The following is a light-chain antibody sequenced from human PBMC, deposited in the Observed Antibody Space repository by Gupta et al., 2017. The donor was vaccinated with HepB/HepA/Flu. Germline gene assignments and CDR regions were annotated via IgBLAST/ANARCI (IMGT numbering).Light chain of an antibody. CDR1: QNILYSANNKNY. V-gene: IGKV4-1*01. J-gene: IGKJ4*01. CDR3: QQYYSSPLT. Sequence: IVMTQSSDSLAVSLGDTAPIHCMSNQNILYSANNKNYLSWYQQRTGPPPKLLIYWASIRESGVPDRFSGSGCGTDFTLNISRLQAEDVAVYYCQQYYSSPLTFGGGTKVEIK. CDR2: WAS.